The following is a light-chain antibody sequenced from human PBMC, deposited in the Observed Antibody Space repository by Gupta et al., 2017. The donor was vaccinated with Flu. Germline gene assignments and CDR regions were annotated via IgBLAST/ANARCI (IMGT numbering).Light chain of an antibody. CDR3: SSYTSTSTFYV. J-gene: IGLJ1*01. CDR1: SSDVGRSDS. CDR2: DVT. V-gene: IGLV2-14*03. Sequence: QSALTQPASVSGSPGQSITISCTGTSSDVGRSDSVSWYQQHPDKAPKLIIYDVTNRPSWVSSRFSGSQSGNTASLTISGRQPDDETDYYCSSYTSTSTFYVFGTGTKGTVL.